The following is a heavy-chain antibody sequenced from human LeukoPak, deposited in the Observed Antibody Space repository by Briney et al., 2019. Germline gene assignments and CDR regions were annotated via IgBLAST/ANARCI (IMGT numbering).Heavy chain of an antibody. Sequence: GGPLRLSCVASGFTFSYYSMNWVRQAPGKGLEWVSYINSISGEIWYADSVKGRFTISRDDAKNSLYLQMNSLRDEDTAVYYCARDHGYAFDYWGQGTLVTVSS. V-gene: IGHV3-48*02. D-gene: IGHD5-12*01. J-gene: IGHJ4*02. CDR2: INSISGEI. CDR3: ARDHGYAFDY. CDR1: GFTFSYYS.